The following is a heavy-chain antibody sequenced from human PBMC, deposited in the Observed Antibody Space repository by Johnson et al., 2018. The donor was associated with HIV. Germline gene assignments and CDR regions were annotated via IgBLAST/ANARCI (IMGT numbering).Heavy chain of an antibody. J-gene: IGHJ3*02. D-gene: IGHD6-13*01. Sequence: SNAWMSWVRQAPGKGLEWVAVISYDGSNKYYADSVKGRFTISRDNSKNTLYLQMNSLRAEDTAVYYCAPAGPDAFDIWGKGQWSPSLQ. CDR3: APAGPDAFDI. CDR1: SNAW. V-gene: IGHV3-30*03. CDR2: ISYDGSNK.